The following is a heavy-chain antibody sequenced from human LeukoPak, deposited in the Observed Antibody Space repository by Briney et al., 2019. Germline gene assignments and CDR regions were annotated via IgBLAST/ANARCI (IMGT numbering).Heavy chain of an antibody. Sequence: SETLSLTCTVSGDPVNSGDFYWSWIRQSPGRGLQWIAYTHHTGSSNYSPSLRSRVTISMDTSKNQFSLNLNSVSAADTAVYYCAGNNDYGDYWGQGTLVTVSS. J-gene: IGHJ4*02. CDR1: GDPVNSGDFY. V-gene: IGHV4-61*08. D-gene: IGHD2-8*01. CDR2: THHTGSS. CDR3: AGNNDYGDY.